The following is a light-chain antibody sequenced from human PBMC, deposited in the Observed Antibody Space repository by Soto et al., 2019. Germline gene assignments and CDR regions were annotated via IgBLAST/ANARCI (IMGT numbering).Light chain of an antibody. J-gene: IGKJ1*01. CDR1: QSVRRS. CDR3: QQYGTSWR. CDR2: DGS. Sequence: EIVMTQTPSTLSVTPGERATLSCRASQSVRRSLAWYQQKPGQAPRLLIYDGSTGATGIPARFSGSGSGTEFTLTISSLQSEDFAFYYCQQYGTSWRFGQGTKVDI. V-gene: IGKV3-15*01.